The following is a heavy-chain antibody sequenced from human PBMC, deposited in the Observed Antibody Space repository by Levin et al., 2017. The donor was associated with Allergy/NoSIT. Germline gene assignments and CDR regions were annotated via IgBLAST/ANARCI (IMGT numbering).Heavy chain of an antibody. Sequence: SGPTLVKPTETLTLTCTVSGFSLSTARMGVSRIRQPPGKALEWLAHIFSNGEKSYSTSLKSRLTISKDTSKSQVVLTMTNMDPVDTATYYCARIRYSSDWTGDYFDYWGQGTLVTVSS. V-gene: IGHV2-26*01. CDR2: IFSNGEK. D-gene: IGHD6-19*01. CDR3: ARIRYSSDWTGDYFDY. CDR1: GFSLSTARMG. J-gene: IGHJ4*02.